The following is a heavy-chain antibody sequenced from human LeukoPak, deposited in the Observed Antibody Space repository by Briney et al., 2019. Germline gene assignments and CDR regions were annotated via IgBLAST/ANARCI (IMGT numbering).Heavy chain of an antibody. V-gene: IGHV4-30-4*01. Sequence: SQTLSLTSTVSGGSISSGDYYWSWIRQPPGKGLEWIGYIYYSGSTYYNPSLKSRVTISVDTSKNQFSLKLSSVTAADTAVYYCARVVNYGTTAPYFDYWGQGTLVTVSS. CDR3: ARVVNYGTTAPYFDY. CDR1: GGSISSGDYY. CDR2: IYYSGST. D-gene: IGHD3-10*01. J-gene: IGHJ4*02.